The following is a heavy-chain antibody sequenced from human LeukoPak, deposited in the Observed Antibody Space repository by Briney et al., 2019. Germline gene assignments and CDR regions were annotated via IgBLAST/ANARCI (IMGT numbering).Heavy chain of an antibody. V-gene: IGHV7-4-1*02. CDR2: INTNTGNP. CDR1: GYTFTGYA. J-gene: IGHJ6*02. Sequence: EASVKVSCKASGYTFTGYAMNWVRQAPGQGLEWMGWINTNTGNPTYAQGFTGRFVFSLDTSVSTAYLQISSLKAEDTAVYYCARDMKGQWLVPYYYYGMDVWGQGTTVTVSS. CDR3: ARDMKGQWLVPYYYYGMDV. D-gene: IGHD6-19*01.